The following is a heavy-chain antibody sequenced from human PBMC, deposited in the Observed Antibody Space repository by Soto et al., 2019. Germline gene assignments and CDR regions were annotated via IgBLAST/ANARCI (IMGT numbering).Heavy chain of an antibody. D-gene: IGHD1-1*01. J-gene: IGHJ3*02. Sequence: GGSLRLSCAASGFIVSSTYMSWVRQAPGKGLQWVSVIHSGGQTNFADSVKGRFTISRDNSKNTVYLQMNSLRAEDTAIYYCARERPVYKGNAFAIWGPGTRVTVS. CDR2: IHSGGQT. CDR1: GFIVSSTY. V-gene: IGHV3-53*01. CDR3: ARERPVYKGNAFAI.